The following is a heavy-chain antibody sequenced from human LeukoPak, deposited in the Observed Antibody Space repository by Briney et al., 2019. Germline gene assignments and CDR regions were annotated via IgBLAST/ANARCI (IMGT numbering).Heavy chain of an antibody. CDR1: GFTFSSYG. D-gene: IGHD6-13*01. CDR2: ISYDGSNK. CDR3: AKPVGKYSSSWYSLGY. Sequence: PGGSLRLSCAASGFTFSSYGMHWVRQAPGKGLEWVAVISYDGSNKYYADSVKGRFTISRDNSKNTLYLQMNSLRAEDTAVYYCAKPVGKYSSSWYSLGYWGQGTLVTVS. V-gene: IGHV3-30*18. J-gene: IGHJ4*02.